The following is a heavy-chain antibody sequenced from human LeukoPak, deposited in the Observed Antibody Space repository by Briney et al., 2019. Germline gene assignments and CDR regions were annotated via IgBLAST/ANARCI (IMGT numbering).Heavy chain of an antibody. V-gene: IGHV4-30-2*01. J-gene: IGHJ5*02. CDR2: IYHSGST. CDR1: GGSISSGGYS. Sequence: SETLSLTCAVSGGSISSGGYSWSWIRQPPGKGLEWIGYIYHSGSTYYNPSLKSRVTISVDRSKNQFSLKLSSVTAADTAVYHCARGSSDDSSGYWSNWFDPWGQGTLVTVSS. CDR3: ARGSSDDSSGYWSNWFDP. D-gene: IGHD3-22*01.